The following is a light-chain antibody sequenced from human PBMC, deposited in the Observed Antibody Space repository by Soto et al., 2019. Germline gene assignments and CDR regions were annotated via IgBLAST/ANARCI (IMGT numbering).Light chain of an antibody. CDR1: TSNIGAHYG. CDR3: QSCDSSLSGSGV. J-gene: IGLJ1*01. Sequence: QSVLTQPPSVSGAPGQRVTISCTGSTSNIGAHYGVHWYQQLPGTAPKLLIYGISNRPSGVPDRFSGSKSGTSASLAITGLQAEDEADYYCQSCDSSLSGSGVFGTGTKLTVL. V-gene: IGLV1-40*01. CDR2: GIS.